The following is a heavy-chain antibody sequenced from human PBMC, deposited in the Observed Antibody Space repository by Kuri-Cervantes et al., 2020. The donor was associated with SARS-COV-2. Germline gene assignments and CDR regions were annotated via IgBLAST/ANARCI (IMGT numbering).Heavy chain of an antibody. CDR3: ASGITGPAAFLGFDI. CDR2: INHSGRT. V-gene: IGHV4-34*01. Sequence: ESLKISCAVYGGSLSGRSWTWIRQPLGKGLEWVGGINHSGRTKYNPSLQNRIIISVDPSKKQFSVRLRSVTAADTAVYYCASGITGPAAFLGFDIWGQGTMVTVSS. D-gene: IGHD1-20*01. J-gene: IGHJ3*02. CDR1: GGSLSGRS.